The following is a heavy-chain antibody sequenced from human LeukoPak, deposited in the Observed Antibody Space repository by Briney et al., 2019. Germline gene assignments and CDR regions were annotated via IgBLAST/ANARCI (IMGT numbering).Heavy chain of an antibody. V-gene: IGHV3-33*08. CDR2: IWYDGSNK. J-gene: IGHJ6*02. CDR3: ARDRDRRITMVRGGISYYGMDV. Sequence: GGSLRLSCAASGFTVSSNYMSWVRQAPGKGLEWVAVIWYDGSNKYYADSAKGRFTIPRDNSKNTLYLQMNSLRAEDTAVYYCARDRDRRITMVRGGISYYGMDVWGQGTTVTVSS. CDR1: GFTVSSNY. D-gene: IGHD3-10*01.